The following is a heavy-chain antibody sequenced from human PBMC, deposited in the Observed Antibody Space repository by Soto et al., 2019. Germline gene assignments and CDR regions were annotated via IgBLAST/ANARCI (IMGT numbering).Heavy chain of an antibody. D-gene: IGHD6-19*01. V-gene: IGHV3-30*18. CDR2: ISYDGSYR. CDR1: GFTFSTYA. CDR3: AKGQSSGWYHFDY. Sequence: QVQLVESGGGVVQPGRSLRLSCAASGFTFSTYAMHWVRQAPGQGLEWVAVISYDGSYRYYADSVKGRFTISRDNSKNTLYLQMDSLIPEETAVYYCAKGQSSGWYHFDYWGQGTLVTVSS. J-gene: IGHJ4*02.